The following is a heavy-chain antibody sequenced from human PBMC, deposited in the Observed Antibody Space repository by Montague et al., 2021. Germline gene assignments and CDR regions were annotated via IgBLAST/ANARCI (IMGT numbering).Heavy chain of an antibody. CDR1: GGSISSTSHY. J-gene: IGHJ4*02. Sequence: SETLSLTCTVSGGSISSTSHYWDRIRQPPGKGLEWIGTFYSGGNTYYNPALKSRVSISADTSNNQFSLKLHSVTAADTAVYFCARARITGTTTPLDYWGQGTLVIVSS. CDR3: ARARITGTTTPLDY. CDR2: FYSGGNT. V-gene: IGHV4-39*01. D-gene: IGHD1/OR15-1a*01.